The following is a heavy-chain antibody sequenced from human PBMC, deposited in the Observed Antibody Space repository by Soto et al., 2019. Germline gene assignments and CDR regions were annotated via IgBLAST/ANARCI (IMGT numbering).Heavy chain of an antibody. Sequence: QLQLQESGPGLVKPSETLSLTCTVSGGSISSSSYYWGWIRQPPGKGLEWIGSIYYSGSTYYNPSLKSRVTISVDTSKNQFSLKLSSVTAADTAVYYCARIPVIAVAGTGYYYYGMDVWGQGTTVTVSS. CDR3: ARIPVIAVAGTGYYYYGMDV. V-gene: IGHV4-39*01. D-gene: IGHD6-19*01. J-gene: IGHJ6*02. CDR2: IYYSGST. CDR1: GGSISSSSYY.